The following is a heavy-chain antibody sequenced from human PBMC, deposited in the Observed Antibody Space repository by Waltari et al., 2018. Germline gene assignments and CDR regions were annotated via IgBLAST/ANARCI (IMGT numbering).Heavy chain of an antibody. V-gene: IGHV1-69-2*01. CDR2: VVPEDGET. CDR1: RYTFTDYY. D-gene: IGHD6-13*01. Sequence: EAQLVQSGAEVKKPGATVKISCKGSRYTFTDYYIHWVQQAPEKGLDWMGLVVPEDGETVYAEKFQGRVTISADTSTDTTHMELSSLRSEDTAVYYCVRGPRVAAAGLDYWGQGTLVTVSS. CDR3: VRGPRVAAAGLDY. J-gene: IGHJ4*02.